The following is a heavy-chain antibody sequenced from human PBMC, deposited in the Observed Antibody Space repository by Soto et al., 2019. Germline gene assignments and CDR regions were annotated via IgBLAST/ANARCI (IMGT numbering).Heavy chain of an antibody. CDR3: ATDGYYDNSGYPDY. CDR1: GKTLTELA. CDR2: FDPEQGEA. V-gene: IGHV1-24*01. Sequence: QVQLAQSGAEVKKPGASVRVSCRVSGKTLTELAMHWVRQAPGKGLEWMGGFDPEQGEAIYSKTFQGRVTVTEDTSTDSAYLDLSDLRSEDTAVYYCATDGYYDNSGYPDYWGQGTLGIVSA. J-gene: IGHJ4*02. D-gene: IGHD3-22*01.